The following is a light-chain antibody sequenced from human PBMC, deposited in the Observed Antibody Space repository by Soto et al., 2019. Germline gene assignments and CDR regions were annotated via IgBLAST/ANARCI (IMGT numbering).Light chain of an antibody. J-gene: IGKJ1*01. CDR2: GAS. CDR3: QEYGTSRT. Sequence: EIVMTQSPATLSVSPGDRATLSCRASQSVSSNLPWYQQKPGQAPRLLIYGASTRATGIPARFSGSGSGTDFTLTINRLDPEDFAVYYCQEYGTSRTFGQGTKVDIK. CDR1: QSVSSN. V-gene: IGKV3-15*01.